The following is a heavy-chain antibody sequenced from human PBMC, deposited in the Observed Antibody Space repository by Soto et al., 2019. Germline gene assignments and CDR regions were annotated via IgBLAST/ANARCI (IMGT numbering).Heavy chain of an antibody. J-gene: IGHJ6*02. V-gene: IGHV1-18*04. CDR3: ARLVGVGFEYFYYGMAG. CDR1: GYTFTSYG. Sequence: ASVKVSCPAAGYTFTSYGISWVRQAPGQGLEWMGWISAYNGNTNYAQKLQGRVTMTTDTSTSTAYMELRSLRSDDTAVYYCARLVGVGFEYFYYGMAGWGQGTTVTVAS. CDR2: ISAYNGNT. D-gene: IGHD2-15*01.